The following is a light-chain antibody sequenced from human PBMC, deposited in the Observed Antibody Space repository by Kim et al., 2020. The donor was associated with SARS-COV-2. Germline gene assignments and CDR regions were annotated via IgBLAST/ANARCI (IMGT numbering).Light chain of an antibody. CDR1: QILRNN. CDR2: GAS. CDR3: QQYISWPFT. Sequence: DIVMTQSPATLSVSPGERATLSCRASQILRNNLAWYQQKPGQVPRLLIYGASIRTTDIPARFSGSGSGTEYTLTIDSLQSDDFAVYYCQQYISWPFTFGPGSKVDIK. V-gene: IGKV3-15*01. J-gene: IGKJ3*01.